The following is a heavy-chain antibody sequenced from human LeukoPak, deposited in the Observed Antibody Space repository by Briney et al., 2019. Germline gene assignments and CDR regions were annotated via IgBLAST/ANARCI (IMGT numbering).Heavy chain of an antibody. D-gene: IGHD6-13*01. CDR2: IIPIFGTA. Sequence: SVKVSCKASGGTFNSYAISWVRQAPGQGLEWMGGIIPIFGTANYAQKFQGRVTITADKSTSTAYMELSSLRSEDTAVYYCARSSIIAAAGPYYFDYWGQGTLVTVSS. J-gene: IGHJ4*02. CDR1: GGTFNSYA. CDR3: ARSSIIAAAGPYYFDY. V-gene: IGHV1-69*06.